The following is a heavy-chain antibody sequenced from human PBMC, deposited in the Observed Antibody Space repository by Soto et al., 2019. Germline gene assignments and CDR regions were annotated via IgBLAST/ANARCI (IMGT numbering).Heavy chain of an antibody. CDR1: GGSTISSNFY. CDR2: VEYGGST. V-gene: IGHV4-39*01. Sequence: QLQDSGPGLVKPSETLSITCTVSGGSTISSNFYWGWIRQPPGKALEWVGSVEYGGSTYDNPSLKSRVTLSADKSKNQVSLKLTPLTAADTAIYYCARHVRGAVTMNWFDPWGHGTLGSVSS. J-gene: IGHJ5*02. CDR3: ARHVRGAVTMNWFDP. D-gene: IGHD3-10*02.